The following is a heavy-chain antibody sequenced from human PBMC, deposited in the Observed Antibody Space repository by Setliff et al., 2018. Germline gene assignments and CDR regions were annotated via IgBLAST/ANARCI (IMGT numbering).Heavy chain of an antibody. Sequence: SETLSLTCTVSGGSISTSSYWGWIRRPPGKGLEWIGSIYYSGTTYYNPSLKSRVTISVDTSKNQFSLKLSSVTAADTAVYYCARRGYYYGWGDSNAFDIWGQGTMVTVSS. J-gene: IGHJ3*02. CDR3: ARRGYYYGWGDSNAFDI. CDR1: GGSISTSSY. V-gene: IGHV4-39*01. CDR2: IYYSGTT. D-gene: IGHD3-10*01.